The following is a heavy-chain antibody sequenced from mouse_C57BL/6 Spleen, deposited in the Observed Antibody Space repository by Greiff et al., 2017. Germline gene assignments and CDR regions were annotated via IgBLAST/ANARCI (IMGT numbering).Heavy chain of an antibody. J-gene: IGHJ2*01. CDR2: IDPSDSYT. V-gene: IGHV1-50*01. Sequence: QVHVKQPGAELVKPGASVKLSCKASGYTFTSYWMQWVKQRPGQGLEWIGEIDPSDSYTNYNQKFKGKATLTVDTSSSTAYMQLSSLTSEDSAVYYCARGFYYDYDVWGQGTTLTVSS. CDR1: GYTFTSYW. CDR3: ARGFYYDYDV. D-gene: IGHD2-4*01.